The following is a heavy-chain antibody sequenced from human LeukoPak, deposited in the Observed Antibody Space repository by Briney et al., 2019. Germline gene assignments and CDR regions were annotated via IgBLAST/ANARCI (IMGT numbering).Heavy chain of an antibody. D-gene: IGHD4/OR15-4a*01. CDR2: IYYSGST. J-gene: IGHJ4*02. Sequence: SETLSLTCTVSGGSISSGDYYWSWIRQPPGTGLEWIGYIYYSGSTHYNPSLKSRVTISVDTSKNQFSLKLSSVTAADTAVYYCARLTTTIIDYWGQGTLVTVSS. V-gene: IGHV4-30-4*08. CDR3: ARLTTTIIDY. CDR1: GGSISSGDYY.